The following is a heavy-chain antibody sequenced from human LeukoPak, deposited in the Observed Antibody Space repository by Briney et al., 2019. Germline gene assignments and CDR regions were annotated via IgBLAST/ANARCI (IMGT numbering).Heavy chain of an antibody. CDR3: ARDLISPTVTTGYYFDY. Sequence: GGSLRLSCAASGFTFSSYSMNWARQAPGKGLEWVANIKQDGSEKYYVDSVKGRFTISRDNAKNSLYLQMNSLRAEDTAVYYCARDLISPTVTTGYYFDYWGQGTLVTVSS. D-gene: IGHD4-17*01. J-gene: IGHJ4*02. V-gene: IGHV3-7*01. CDR2: IKQDGSEK. CDR1: GFTFSSYS.